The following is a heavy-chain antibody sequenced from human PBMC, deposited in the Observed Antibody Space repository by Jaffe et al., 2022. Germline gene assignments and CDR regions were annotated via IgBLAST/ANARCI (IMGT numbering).Heavy chain of an antibody. J-gene: IGHJ5*02. Sequence: QVQLVQSGSELKKPGASVKVSCKASGYTFTSYAMNWVRQAPGQGLEWMGWINTNTGNPTYAQGFTGRFVFSLDTSVSTAYLQISSLKAEDTAVYYCAREGQPVQLERRRLRGLWFDPWGQGTLVTVSS. CDR2: INTNTGNP. CDR3: AREGQPVQLERRRLRGLWFDP. V-gene: IGHV7-4-1*02. CDR1: GYTFTSYA. D-gene: IGHD1-1*01.